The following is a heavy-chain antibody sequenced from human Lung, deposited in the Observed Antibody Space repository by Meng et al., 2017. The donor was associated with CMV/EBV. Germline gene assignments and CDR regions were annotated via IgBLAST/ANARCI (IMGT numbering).Heavy chain of an antibody. CDR2: CRNKDNSHTT. V-gene: IGHV3-72*01. J-gene: IGHJ4*02. CDR1: GFPFSDHY. D-gene: IGHD1-20*01. CDR3: ARVGSNNWSIDY. Sequence: GGSLRLXCVGSGFPFSDHYMDWVRQAPGKGLECVGRCRNKDNSHTTEYAASVKGRFTISRDDSESSLYLQMTSLKAEDTAVYFCARVGSNNWSIDYWDQGXQVTVSS.